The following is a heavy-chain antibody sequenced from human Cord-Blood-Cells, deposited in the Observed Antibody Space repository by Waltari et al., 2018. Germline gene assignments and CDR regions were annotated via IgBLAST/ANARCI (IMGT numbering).Heavy chain of an antibody. CDR2: IYYSGIT. J-gene: IGHJ5*02. D-gene: IGHD6-6*01. V-gene: IGHV4-39*01. Sequence: QLQLQESGPGLVKPSETLSLTCTVSGGSISSSSYYWGWIRRPPGKGLEWIGSIYYSGITDHNPSLKSRVTISVDTSKTQFSLKLSSVTAADTAVYYCARSKLVWFDPWGQGTLVTVSS. CDR3: ARSKLVWFDP. CDR1: GGSISSSSYY.